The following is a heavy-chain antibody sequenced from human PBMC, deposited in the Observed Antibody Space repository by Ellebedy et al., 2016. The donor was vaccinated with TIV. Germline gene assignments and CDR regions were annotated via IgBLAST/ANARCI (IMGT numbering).Heavy chain of an antibody. CDR2: FDPEDRES. J-gene: IGHJ6*02. CDR3: KTGTEDDYLRMDV. D-gene: IGHD4-11*01. Sequence: ASVKVSCKVSGYNLSELSMYWVRQAPGRRLEWMGGFDPEDRESIYAQNFQGRVTITADKSTTTAYMDLSGLRSEDTAVYFCKTGTEDDYLRMDVWGQGTTVTVSS. V-gene: IGHV1-24*01. CDR1: GYNLSELS.